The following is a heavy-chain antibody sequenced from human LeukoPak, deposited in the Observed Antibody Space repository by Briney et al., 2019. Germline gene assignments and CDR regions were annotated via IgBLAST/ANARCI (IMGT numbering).Heavy chain of an antibody. CDR2: IRYDGSNK. D-gene: IGHD1-26*01. J-gene: IGHJ4*02. CDR1: GFTFSSYC. CDR3: AKDRSGSYYRFDY. V-gene: IGHV3-30*02. Sequence: PGGSLRLSCAASGFTFSSYCMHWVRQAPGKGLEWVAFIRYDGSNKHYADCVKGRFNFSRHNSTNPLYLQMSSPRAEDTAVYYCAKDRSGSYYRFDYWGQGTLVTVSS.